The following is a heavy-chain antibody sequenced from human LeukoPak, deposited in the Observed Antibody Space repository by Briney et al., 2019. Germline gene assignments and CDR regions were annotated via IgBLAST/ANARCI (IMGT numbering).Heavy chain of an antibody. V-gene: IGHV3-21*01. CDR3: AREPNYYGSGSYYVY. CDR2: ISSSSSYI. Sequence: GGSLRLSCAASGFAFSSYSMNWVRQAPGKGLEWVSSISSSSSYIYYADSVKGRFTISRVNAKNSLYLQMNSLRAEDTAVYYCAREPNYYGSGSYYVYWGQGTLVTVSS. D-gene: IGHD3-10*01. J-gene: IGHJ4*02. CDR1: GFAFSSYS.